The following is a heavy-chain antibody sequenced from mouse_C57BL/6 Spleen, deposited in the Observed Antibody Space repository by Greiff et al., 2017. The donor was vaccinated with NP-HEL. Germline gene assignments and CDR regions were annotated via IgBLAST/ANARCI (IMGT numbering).Heavy chain of an antibody. V-gene: IGHV1-74*01. CDR1: GYTFTSYW. D-gene: IGHD1-2*01. Sequence: QVQLQQPGAELVKPGASVKVSCKASGYTFTSYWMHWVKQRPGQGLEWIGRIHPSDSDTNYNQKFKGKATLTEDKSSSTAYMQLSSLTSEDSAVYYCAIHYGLYYFDYGGQGTTLTVSS. J-gene: IGHJ2*01. CDR2: IHPSDSDT. CDR3: AIHYGLYYFDY.